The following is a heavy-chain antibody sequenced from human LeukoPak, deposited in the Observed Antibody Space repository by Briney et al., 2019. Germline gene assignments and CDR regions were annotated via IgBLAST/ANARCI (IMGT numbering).Heavy chain of an antibody. CDR2: INPNSGST. D-gene: IGHD3-22*01. J-gene: IGHJ4*02. CDR3: ARACNTYYYDSSGYLDY. Sequence: GASVKVSCKASGYTFTGYYMHWVRQAPGQGLEWMGWINPNSGSTNYAQKFQGRVTMTRDTSISTAYMELSRLRSDDTAVYYCARACNTYYYDSSGYLDYWGQGTLVTVSS. V-gene: IGHV1-2*02. CDR1: GYTFTGYY.